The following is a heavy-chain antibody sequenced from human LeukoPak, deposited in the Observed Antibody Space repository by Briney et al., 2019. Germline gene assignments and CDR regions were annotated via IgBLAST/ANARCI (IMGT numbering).Heavy chain of an antibody. CDR2: INHSGTT. D-gene: IGHD3-22*01. J-gene: IGHJ4*02. Sequence: SETLSLTCAVYGGSFSDYYWSWIRQPPGKGLEWIGEINHSGTTVYSPSLKSRLTISLDTSENQFSLKLTSVTAADAAVYYCARDFDTSGYYFHYWGQGTLVTVSS. CDR1: GGSFSDYY. V-gene: IGHV4-34*01. CDR3: ARDFDTSGYYFHY.